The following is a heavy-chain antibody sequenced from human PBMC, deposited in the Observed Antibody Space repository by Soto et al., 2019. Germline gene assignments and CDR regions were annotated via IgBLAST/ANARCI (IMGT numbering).Heavy chain of an antibody. CDR2: IIPIFGTA. D-gene: IGHD5-18*01. Sequence: QVQLVQSGAEVKKPGSSVKVSCKASGGTFSSYAISWVRQAPGQGLEWMGGIIPIFGTANYAQKFQGRVTITADESKSTAYRELSSLRSEDTAVYYCASPPPLIRGYSYGYDYYYCTDVWGQGTTVTVSS. V-gene: IGHV1-69*01. CDR3: ASPPPLIRGYSYGYDYYYCTDV. CDR1: GGTFSSYA. J-gene: IGHJ6*02.